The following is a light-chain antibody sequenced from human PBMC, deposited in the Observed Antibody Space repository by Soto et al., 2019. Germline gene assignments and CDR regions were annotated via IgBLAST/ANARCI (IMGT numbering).Light chain of an antibody. J-gene: IGKJ4*01. CDR1: QSVSSSY. CDR2: NAF. V-gene: IGKV3-20*01. Sequence: MLSHSPGTLSLSTCERATLSFSASQSVSSSYLAWYQQKPGQAPRLLIYNAFNRATGIPDRFSGSGSGTDFTLTISRLEPEDFAVYYCQQYGSSPLTFGGGTKVDIK. CDR3: QQYGSSPLT.